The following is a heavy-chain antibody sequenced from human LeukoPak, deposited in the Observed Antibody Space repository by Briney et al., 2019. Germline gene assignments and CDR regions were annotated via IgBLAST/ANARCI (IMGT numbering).Heavy chain of an antibody. CDR1: GGSISSYY. CDR3: ARYVEYYYGSGSTASRFFRPGWFDP. CDR2: IYTSGST. V-gene: IGHV4-4*09. Sequence: SETLSLTCTVSGGSISSYYWSWIRQPPGKGLEWIGYIYTSGSTNYNPSLKSRVTISVDTTKNQFSLKLSSVTAADTAVYYCARYVEYYYGSGSTASRFFRPGWFDPWGQGTLVTVSS. D-gene: IGHD3-10*01. J-gene: IGHJ5*02.